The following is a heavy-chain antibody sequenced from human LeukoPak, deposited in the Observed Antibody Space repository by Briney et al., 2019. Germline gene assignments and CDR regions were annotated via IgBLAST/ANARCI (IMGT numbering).Heavy chain of an antibody. V-gene: IGHV1-2*02. CDR2: INPNSGGT. CDR3: ARVWGYCSSTSCYRKLFDY. Sequence: ASVKVSCKASGYTFTGYYMHWVRQAPGQGLEWMGWINPNSGGTNYAQKFQGRVTMTRDTSISTAYMELSRLRTDDTAVYYCARVWGYCSSTSCYRKLFDYWGQGTLVTVSS. D-gene: IGHD2-2*01. CDR1: GYTFTGYY. J-gene: IGHJ4*02.